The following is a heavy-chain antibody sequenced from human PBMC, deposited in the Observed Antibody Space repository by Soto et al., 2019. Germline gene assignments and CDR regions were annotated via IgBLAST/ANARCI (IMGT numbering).Heavy chain of an antibody. Sequence: QVQLVESGGGVVQPGMSLRVSCAASGFTFSIYAMHWVRQAPGTGLEWVAVISYDGTKTYYADSVKGRFTISRDNSKNTVYQQMNSLRDEDTAAYYCAKDRGPRRQWLLEPFDYWGQGTFVTVSP. CDR3: AKDRGPRRQWLLEPFDY. V-gene: IGHV3-30*18. J-gene: IGHJ4*02. D-gene: IGHD6-19*01. CDR1: GFTFSIYA. CDR2: ISYDGTKT.